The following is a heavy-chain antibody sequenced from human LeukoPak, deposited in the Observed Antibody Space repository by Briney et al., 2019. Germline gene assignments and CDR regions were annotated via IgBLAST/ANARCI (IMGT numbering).Heavy chain of an antibody. CDR3: VRPPTDAFDI. Sequence: QPGGSLRLSCAASGFTFSSYAMHWVRQAPGKGLEWVAVISYDGSNKYYANSVKGRFTISRDNSKNTLYLQMNSLRAEDTAVYYCVRPPTDAFDIWGQGTMVTVSS. CDR2: ISYDGSNK. D-gene: IGHD3-10*01. V-gene: IGHV3-30*04. J-gene: IGHJ3*02. CDR1: GFTFSSYA.